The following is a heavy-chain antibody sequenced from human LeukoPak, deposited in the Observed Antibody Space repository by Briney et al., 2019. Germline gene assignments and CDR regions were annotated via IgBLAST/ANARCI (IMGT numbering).Heavy chain of an antibody. J-gene: IGHJ6*02. CDR3: AREXXYYGMXV. V-gene: IGHV3-7*01. CDR1: GFTFSYHW. Sequence: GGSLRLSCAASGFTFSYHWMTWVRQAPGKGLEWVANIKNDGTVKNYVDSVKGRFTISRDNAKNSLYLQMNNLRVDDTAIYFCAREXXYYGMXVWGQXTTVTV. CDR2: IKNDGTVK.